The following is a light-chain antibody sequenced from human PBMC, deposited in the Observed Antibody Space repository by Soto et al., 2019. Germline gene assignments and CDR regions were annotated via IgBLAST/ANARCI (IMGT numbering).Light chain of an antibody. V-gene: IGKV3-20*01. Sequence: EIVLTQSPGTLSLSPGERGTLSCRASQSIGDNDLAWYQQKPGQAPRLLIYGASSRATGIPDRFSGSGSGTDFTLTISRLEPEDFAVYYCQQYGSSPSITFGQGTRLEIK. J-gene: IGKJ5*01. CDR1: QSIGDND. CDR2: GAS. CDR3: QQYGSSPSIT.